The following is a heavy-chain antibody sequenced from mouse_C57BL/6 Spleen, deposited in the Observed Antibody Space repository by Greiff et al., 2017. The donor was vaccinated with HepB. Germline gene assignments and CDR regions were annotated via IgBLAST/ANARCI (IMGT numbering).Heavy chain of an antibody. V-gene: IGHV1-82*01. CDR3: ARWGGDYDAMYY. Sequence: QVQLQQSGPELVKPGASVKISCKASGYAFSSSWMNWVKQRPGKGLEWIGRIYPGDGDTNYNGKFKGKATLTADKSSSTAYMQLSSLTSEDSAVYFCARWGGDYDAMYYWGKAPSVTVAS. J-gene: IGHJ4*01. D-gene: IGHD2-13*01. CDR1: GYAFSSSW. CDR2: IYPGDGDT.